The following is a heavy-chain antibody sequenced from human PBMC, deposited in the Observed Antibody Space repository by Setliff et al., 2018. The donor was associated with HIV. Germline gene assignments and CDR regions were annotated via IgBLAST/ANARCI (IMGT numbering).Heavy chain of an antibody. Sequence: SLRLSCAASGFTLSSNHMTWVRQAPGKGLEWVSFIYSDGRTYHADSVKGLFSISRDNSKNMMHLQMNGLRPEDTAVYYCAKGVKWLDPWGQGTRVTVSS. V-gene: IGHV3-53*01. J-gene: IGHJ5*02. CDR1: GFTLSSNH. D-gene: IGHD3-16*01. CDR2: IYSDGRT. CDR3: AKGVKWLDP.